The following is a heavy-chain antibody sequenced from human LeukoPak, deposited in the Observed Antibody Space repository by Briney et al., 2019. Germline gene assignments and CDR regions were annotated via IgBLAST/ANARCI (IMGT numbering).Heavy chain of an antibody. J-gene: IGHJ4*02. D-gene: IGHD6-19*01. Sequence: GRSLRLSCAASGFTFDDYAMHWVRQTQGKGLEWVSGIPWNSGKIGYADSVKGRFSISRDNVKNSLYLQMNSLRPEDTGLYYCARGYSGWYGGLDYWGQGTLVTVSS. V-gene: IGHV3-9*01. CDR1: GFTFDDYA. CDR2: IPWNSGKI. CDR3: ARGYSGWYGGLDY.